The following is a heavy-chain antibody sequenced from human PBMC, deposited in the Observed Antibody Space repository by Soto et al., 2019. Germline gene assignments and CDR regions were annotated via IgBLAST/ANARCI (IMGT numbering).Heavy chain of an antibody. Sequence: EVKLLESGGGLAKLGGSLRLSCEASGFTFSAYSLNWVRQAPGKGLEGVSSISSSSSYIYYADSVKGRFTISRDNAKNSLYLQMNSLRAEDTAVYYCARDWGDSSGYYPYYFDYWGQGTLVTVSS. CDR1: GFTFSAYS. CDR2: ISSSSSYI. V-gene: IGHV3-21*01. D-gene: IGHD3-22*01. CDR3: ARDWGDSSGYYPYYFDY. J-gene: IGHJ4*02.